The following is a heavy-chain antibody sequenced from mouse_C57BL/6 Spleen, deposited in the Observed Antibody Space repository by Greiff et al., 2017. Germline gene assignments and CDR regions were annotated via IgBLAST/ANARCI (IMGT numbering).Heavy chain of an antibody. CDR3: ARSPDFDY. J-gene: IGHJ2*01. Sequence: QVQLKESGAELARPGASVKMSCKASGYTFTSYTMHWVKQRPGQGLEWIGYINPSSGYTKYNQKFKDKATLTADKSSSTAYMQLSSLTSEDSAVYYCARSPDFDYWGQGTTLTVSS. CDR2: INPSSGYT. V-gene: IGHV1-4*01. CDR1: GYTFTSYT.